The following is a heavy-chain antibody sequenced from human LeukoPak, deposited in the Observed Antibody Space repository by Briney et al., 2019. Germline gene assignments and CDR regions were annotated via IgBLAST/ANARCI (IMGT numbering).Heavy chain of an antibody. CDR1: GFTFSSYG. CDR2: ISYDGSNK. Sequence: AGGSLRLSCAASGFTFSSYGMHGVRQAPGEGLEWVAVISYDGSNKYYADSVKGRFTISRDNSKNTLYLQMNSLRAEDTAVYYCAKSIVGATGIDYWGQGTLVTVSS. V-gene: IGHV3-30*18. D-gene: IGHD1-26*01. CDR3: AKSIVGATGIDY. J-gene: IGHJ4*02.